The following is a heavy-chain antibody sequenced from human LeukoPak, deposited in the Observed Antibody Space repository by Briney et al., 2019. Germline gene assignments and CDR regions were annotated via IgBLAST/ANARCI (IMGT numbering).Heavy chain of an antibody. V-gene: IGHV3-7*01. CDR3: ARPYSSGWYIQYYFDY. D-gene: IGHD6-13*01. CDR2: IRQDGSEK. J-gene: IGHJ4*02. Sequence: PGGSLRLSCAASGFSFSSYWMSWVRQAPGKGLEWVANIRQDGSEKSHVASVKGRFTITRENANNSLYLQMNSMRAEDTAVYYCARPYSSGWYIQYYFDYWGQGTLVTVSS. CDR1: GFSFSSYW.